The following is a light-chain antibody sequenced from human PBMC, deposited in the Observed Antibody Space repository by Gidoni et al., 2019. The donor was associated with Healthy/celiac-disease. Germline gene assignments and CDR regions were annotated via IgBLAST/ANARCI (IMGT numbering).Light chain of an antibody. J-gene: IGKJ1*01. CDR3: QQYNNWPRT. V-gene: IGKV3-15*01. CDR2: GAS. Sequence: EIVMTQSQSTLAGSPGERATLSGRAMQSVSSNLAWYQQKPGQPPRLLIHGASTRATGIPARFSGSGSGTEFTLTISSLQSEDFAVYYCQQYNNWPRTFXXXTKVEIK. CDR1: QSVSSN.